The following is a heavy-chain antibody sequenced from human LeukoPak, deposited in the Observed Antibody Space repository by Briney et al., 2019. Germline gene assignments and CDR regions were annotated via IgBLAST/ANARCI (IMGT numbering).Heavy chain of an antibody. CDR1: GGTFSSYA. CDR3: ARDLWVGYCSSTSCHTGFDP. D-gene: IGHD2-2*02. J-gene: IGHJ5*02. V-gene: IGHV1-69*01. Sequence: SVKVSCKASGGTFSSYAISWVRQAPGQGLEWMGGIIPIFGTANYAQKFQGRVTITADESTSTAYMELRSLRSDDTAVYYCARDLWVGYCSSTSCHTGFDPWGQGTLVTVSS. CDR2: IIPIFGTA.